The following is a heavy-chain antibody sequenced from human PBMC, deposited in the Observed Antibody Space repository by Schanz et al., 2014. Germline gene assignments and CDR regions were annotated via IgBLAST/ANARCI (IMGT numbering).Heavy chain of an antibody. CDR3: ARNRGSGGQNWYFDL. V-gene: IGHV3-23*01. Sequence: EVQLLESGGGLVQPGGSLRLSCATSGFSFSSYAINWVRQAPGKGLEWVSGISGSGASTYYADSVKGRFTISRDNSNKTVDLQMNSLRAEDTALYYCARNRGSGGQNWYFDLWGRGTLVTVSS. D-gene: IGHD1-26*01. CDR2: ISGSGAST. CDR1: GFSFSSYA. J-gene: IGHJ2*01.